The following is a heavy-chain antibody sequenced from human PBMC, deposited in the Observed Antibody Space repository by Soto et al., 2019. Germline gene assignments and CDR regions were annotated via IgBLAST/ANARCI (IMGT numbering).Heavy chain of an antibody. V-gene: IGHV3-23*01. CDR3: AKGAEGYVVSSLDS. CDR1: GFRFSDFA. J-gene: IGHJ4*02. Sequence: EVHLSESGGGFVQPGGSLRLSCAASGFRFSDFAMTWVRQAPGRGLEWVSAITGTASSTYYADSVKGRFTISRDNSKNTLYLQINSLRAEDTAIYYCAKGAEGYVVSSLDSWGQGTLVTVSS. D-gene: IGHD5-12*01. CDR2: ITGTASST.